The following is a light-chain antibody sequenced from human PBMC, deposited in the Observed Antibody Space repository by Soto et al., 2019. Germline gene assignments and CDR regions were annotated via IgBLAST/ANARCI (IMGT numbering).Light chain of an antibody. V-gene: IGKV3-20*01. Sequence: EIVLTQSPGTLSLSPGERATLSCRASQSVSSSYLGWYQQKPGQAPRLLIYDASSRATGIPDRFIGSGSGTDFTLTISSLQPEDFAFYYCQQYCSSPHTFGQGTRLEIK. CDR3: QQYCSSPHT. CDR1: QSVSSSY. CDR2: DAS. J-gene: IGKJ5*01.